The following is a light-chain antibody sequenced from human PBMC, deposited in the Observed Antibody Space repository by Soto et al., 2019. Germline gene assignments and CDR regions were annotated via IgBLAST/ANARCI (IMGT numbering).Light chain of an antibody. CDR3: QQYDNVPIT. CDR1: QDVNSN. Sequence: DIQMTQSPSSVSASVGDRVTITWQASQDVNSNLNWYQQKPGRAPRLLIYDVSNLETGVPSRFSGSGSGTDFTFTISSLRPEDIATYYCQQYDNVPITFGQGTRLEIK. CDR2: DVS. J-gene: IGKJ5*01. V-gene: IGKV1-33*01.